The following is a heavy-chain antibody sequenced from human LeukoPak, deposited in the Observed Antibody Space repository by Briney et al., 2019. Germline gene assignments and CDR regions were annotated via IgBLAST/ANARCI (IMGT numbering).Heavy chain of an antibody. CDR2: ISGSGGST. Sequence: GGSLRLSCAASGFTFRRYGMTWVRQAPGKGLEWVSSISGSGGSTFYADSVKGRFTISRDNSKNTLYLQMNSLRAEDTAVYYCARDRVSSGWDHDYWGQGTLVTVSS. J-gene: IGHJ4*02. V-gene: IGHV3-23*01. CDR3: ARDRVSSGWDHDY. D-gene: IGHD6-19*01. CDR1: GFTFRRYG.